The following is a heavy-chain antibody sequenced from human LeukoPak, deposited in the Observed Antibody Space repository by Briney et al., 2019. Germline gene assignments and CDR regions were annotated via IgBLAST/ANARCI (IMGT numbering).Heavy chain of an antibody. Sequence: SQTLSFTCAVSGVSISSGDYSWSWLRQPPGKGLEWIGYIYHSGTTYYNPSLKSRGTISLDRSKNQFSLKLTSVTAADTAVYYCAGDFGSGSYRFDYWGQGTLVTVSS. CDR3: AGDFGSGSYRFDY. CDR1: GVSISSGDYS. V-gene: IGHV4-30-2*01. CDR2: IYHSGTT. D-gene: IGHD3-10*01. J-gene: IGHJ4*02.